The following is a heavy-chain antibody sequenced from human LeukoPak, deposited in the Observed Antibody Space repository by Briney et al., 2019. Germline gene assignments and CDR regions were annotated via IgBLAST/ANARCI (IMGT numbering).Heavy chain of an antibody. D-gene: IGHD3-10*01. CDR3: AYMRGLYYGIDY. V-gene: IGHV3-23*01. CDR2: ISGSDGST. J-gene: IGHJ4*02. Sequence: GGSLRLSCAASGFTFSSYAMTWVRQAPGKGLEWVSSISGSDGSTYYADSVKGRFTISRDNSKNTLYLQMDSLRAEDTAVYYCAYMRGLYYGIDYWGQGTLVTVSS. CDR1: GFTFSSYA.